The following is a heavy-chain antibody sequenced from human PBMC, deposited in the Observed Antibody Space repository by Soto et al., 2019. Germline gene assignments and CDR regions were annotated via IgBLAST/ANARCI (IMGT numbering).Heavy chain of an antibody. J-gene: IGHJ4*02. Sequence: EVQLVESRGGLVQPGGSLRLSCVASGFTFNIYWMHWVRQAPGKGLEWVSRIDNDGSATTYADSVKGRFTISRDNAKNTLFLQMNTLRVDDTAVYYCARDNWNSYWGQGTLVTVSS. D-gene: IGHD1-1*01. V-gene: IGHV3-74*01. CDR3: ARDNWNSY. CDR1: GFTFNIYW. CDR2: IDNDGSAT.